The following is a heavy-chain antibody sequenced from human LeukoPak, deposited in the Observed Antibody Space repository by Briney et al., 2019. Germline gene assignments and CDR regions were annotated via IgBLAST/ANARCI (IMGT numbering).Heavy chain of an antibody. CDR2: IYYSGST. CDR1: GGSISSGGYY. Sequence: SETLSLTCTVSGGSISSGGYYWSWNRQHPGKGLEWIGYIYYSGSTYYNPSLKSRVTISVDTSKNQFSLKLSSVTAADTAVYYCASGGYDAFDIWGQGTMVTVSS. V-gene: IGHV4-31*03. CDR3: ASGGYDAFDI. J-gene: IGHJ3*02. D-gene: IGHD3-10*01.